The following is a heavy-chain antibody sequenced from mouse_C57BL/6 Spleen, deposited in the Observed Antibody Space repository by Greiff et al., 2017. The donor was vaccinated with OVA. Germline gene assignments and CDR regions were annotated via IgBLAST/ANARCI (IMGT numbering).Heavy chain of an antibody. CDR2: IYPGNGDT. CDR3: ARSYCGSIYFAFDY. CDR1: GYTFTSYN. D-gene: IGHD1-1*01. J-gene: IGHJ4*01. V-gene: IGHV1-12*01. Sequence: QVQLQQSGAELVRPGASVKMSCKASGYTFTSYNMHWVKQTPRQGLEWIAAIYPGNGDTSYNQKLKGKATMTVDKTSSTAYMQLSSLTSEDAAVYYCARSYCGSIYFAFDYWGQGTSVTVSS.